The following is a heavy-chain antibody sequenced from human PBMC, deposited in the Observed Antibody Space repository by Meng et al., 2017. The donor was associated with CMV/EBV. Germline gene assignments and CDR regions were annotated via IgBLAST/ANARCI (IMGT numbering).Heavy chain of an antibody. CDR2: IHPSGTA. CDR3: AKMATRTTCWTGSDGFDV. Sequence: SETLSLTCSVSGHPISSGYFWGWIRQAPGKGLEWIGSIHPSGTAFYNPSLKSRVTISADTSNNRFSLRLSLETAADTALYYCAKMATRTTCWTGSDGFDVWGQGTMVTVS. J-gene: IGHJ3*01. D-gene: IGHD2/OR15-2a*01. V-gene: IGHV4-38-2*01. CDR1: GHPISSGYF.